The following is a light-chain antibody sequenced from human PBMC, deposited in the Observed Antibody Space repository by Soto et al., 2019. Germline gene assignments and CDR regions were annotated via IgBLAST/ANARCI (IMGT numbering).Light chain of an antibody. J-gene: IGLJ1*01. CDR3: NSYTAFNTRV. CDR1: SSDIGAYNY. CDR2: EVS. Sequence: QSALTQPASVSGSPGQSITISCTGPSSDIGAYNYVSWYQQHPGKAPKLLIYEVSDRPPGISDRFSGSKSGNTASLTISRLQSEDEAAYYCNSYTAFNTRVFGTGTKLTVL. V-gene: IGLV2-14*01.